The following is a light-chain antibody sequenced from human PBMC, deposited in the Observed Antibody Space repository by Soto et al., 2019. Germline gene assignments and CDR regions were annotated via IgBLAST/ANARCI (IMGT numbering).Light chain of an antibody. CDR2: DAS. CDR1: QSISSW. V-gene: IGKV1-5*01. CDR3: QQYTT. J-gene: IGKJ1*01. Sequence: DIQMTQSPSTLSASVGDRVTITCRASQSISSWLAWYQQKPGKAPKLLIYDASSLESGVPSRFSGSGSGTEFTLTISSLHPDDFATYYCQQYTTFGQGTKVDIK.